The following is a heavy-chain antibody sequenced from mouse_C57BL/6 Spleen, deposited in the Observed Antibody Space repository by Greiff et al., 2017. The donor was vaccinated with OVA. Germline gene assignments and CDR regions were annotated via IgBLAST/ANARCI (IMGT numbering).Heavy chain of an antibody. Sequence: QVQLKQPGAELVRPGSSVKLSCKASGYTFTSYWMHWVKQRPIQGLEWIGNIDPSDSETHYNQKFKDKATLTVDKSSSTAYMQLSSLTSEDSAVYYCARDYDYGFAYWGQGTLVTVSA. D-gene: IGHD2-4*01. CDR3: ARDYDYGFAY. J-gene: IGHJ3*01. CDR1: GYTFTSYW. V-gene: IGHV1-52*01. CDR2: IDPSDSET.